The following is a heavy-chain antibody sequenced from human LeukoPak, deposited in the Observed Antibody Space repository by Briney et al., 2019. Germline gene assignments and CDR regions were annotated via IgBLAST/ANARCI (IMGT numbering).Heavy chain of an antibody. D-gene: IGHD2-21*02. Sequence: GGSLRLSCAASGFTFSSYAMSWVRQAPGKGLEWVSAISGSGGSTYYADSVKGRFTISRDNSKNTLYLQMNSLRAEDTAVYYCAKDLAAGIVVVTAGFDYWGQGTLSPSPQ. V-gene: IGHV3-23*01. J-gene: IGHJ4*02. CDR2: ISGSGGST. CDR1: GFTFSSYA. CDR3: AKDLAAGIVVVTAGFDY.